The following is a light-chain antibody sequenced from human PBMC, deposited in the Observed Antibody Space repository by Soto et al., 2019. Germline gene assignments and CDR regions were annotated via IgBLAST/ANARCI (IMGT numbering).Light chain of an antibody. V-gene: IGLV2-23*03. Sequence: QSVLTQPASMSGSPGQSITISCTGASDVGSYNLVSWYQQYPGKAPKLIIYEGSQRPSGVSNRFSGSKSGDTASLTISGLQAEDEADYYCCSYAGSLTFDVFGTGTKVTVL. CDR3: CSYAGSLTFDV. CDR2: EGS. J-gene: IGLJ1*01. CDR1: SDVGSYNL.